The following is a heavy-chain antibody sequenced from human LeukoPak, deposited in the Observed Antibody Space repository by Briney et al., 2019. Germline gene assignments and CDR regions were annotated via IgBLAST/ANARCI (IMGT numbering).Heavy chain of an antibody. V-gene: IGHV3-7*01. CDR1: GFTFSSYW. CDR3: AGEAYYDFWSGYPKRAFDI. J-gene: IGHJ3*02. D-gene: IGHD3-3*01. Sequence: PGGSLRLSCAASGFTFSSYWMSWVRQAPGKGLEWVANIKQDGSEKCYVDSVKGRFTISRDNAKNSLYLQMNSLRAEDTAVYYCAGEAYYDFWSGYPKRAFDIWGQGTMVTVSS. CDR2: IKQDGSEK.